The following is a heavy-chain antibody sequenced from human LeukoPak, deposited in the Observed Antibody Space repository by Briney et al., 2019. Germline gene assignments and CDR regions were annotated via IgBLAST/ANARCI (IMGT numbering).Heavy chain of an antibody. Sequence: SGTLSLPFTVSGGSISSSDYYLGWIRPPPGKGLELIARIYYSWNTYYNPSLKSRVSISVDTSKNHFSLMLGSVTAVDSAVYYCARRSVAYSYDSSGYSPVYYFDYWGQGTLVTVSS. J-gene: IGHJ4*02. V-gene: IGHV4-39*02. CDR1: GGSISSSDYY. CDR2: IYYSWNT. D-gene: IGHD3-22*01. CDR3: ARRSVAYSYDSSGYSPVYYFDY.